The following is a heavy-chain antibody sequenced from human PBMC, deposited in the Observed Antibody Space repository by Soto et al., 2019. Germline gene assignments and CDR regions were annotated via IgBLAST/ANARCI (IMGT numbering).Heavy chain of an antibody. CDR3: ARESSSGFDY. V-gene: IGHV3-30-3*01. CDR1: GFTFSSYA. D-gene: IGHD1-26*01. Sequence: GGSLRLSCAASGFTFSSYAMHWVRQAPGKGLEWVAVISYDGSNKYYADSVKGRFTISRDNSKNTLYLQMNSLRAEDTAVYYCARESSSGFDYWGQGTLVTVSS. J-gene: IGHJ4*02. CDR2: ISYDGSNK.